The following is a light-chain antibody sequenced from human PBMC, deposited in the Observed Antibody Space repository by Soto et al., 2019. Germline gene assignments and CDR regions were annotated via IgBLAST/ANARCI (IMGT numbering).Light chain of an antibody. CDR1: QSVSSN. J-gene: IGKJ3*01. CDR3: QQYKNWPT. CDR2: GAS. V-gene: IGKV3-15*01. Sequence: EIVMTQSPATLSVSPGERATLSCRASQSVSSNLVWYQQKPGQAPRLLIYGASTRATGIPATFSGSGSGTEFTLTISSLQSEDFAVYYCQQYKNWPTFGPGTKVDIK.